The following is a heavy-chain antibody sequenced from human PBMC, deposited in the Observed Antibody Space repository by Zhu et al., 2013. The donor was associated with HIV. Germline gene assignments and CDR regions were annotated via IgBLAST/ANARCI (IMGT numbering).Heavy chain of an antibody. D-gene: IGHD3-16*02. CDR3: ARRGGWRITVWGSYRYPLTS. Sequence: QVQLVQSGAEVKKPGSSVKVSCKASGGTFYNHAISWVRQAPGQGLEWMGGIIPVLGTANYAQKFQGRVTITADEFTTTAYMKLSSLRSEDTAVYYCARRGGWRITVWGSYRYPLTSWGQGTLVTVSS. CDR1: GGTFYNHA. J-gene: IGHJ4*02. V-gene: IGHV1-69*01. CDR2: IIPVLGTA.